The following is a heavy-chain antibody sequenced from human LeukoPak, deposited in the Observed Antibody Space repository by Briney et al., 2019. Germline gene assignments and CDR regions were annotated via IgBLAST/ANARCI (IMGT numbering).Heavy chain of an antibody. CDR1: GYTLTELS. CDR3: ATDKDGSGSYYT. CDR2: FDPEDGET. D-gene: IGHD3-10*01. V-gene: IGHV1-24*01. J-gene: IGHJ4*02. Sequence: ASVKVSCKVSGYTLTELSMHWVRQAPGKGLEWMGGFDPEDGETIYAQKFQGRVTMTEDTSTDTAYMELSSLRPEDTAVYYCATDKDGSGSYYTWGQGTLVTVSS.